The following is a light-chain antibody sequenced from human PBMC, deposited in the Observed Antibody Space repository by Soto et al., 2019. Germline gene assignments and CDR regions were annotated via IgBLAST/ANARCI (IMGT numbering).Light chain of an antibody. CDR2: AAS. V-gene: IGKV3-20*01. Sequence: IVLTQSPGTLSLSPGERATLSCRASQSVPSNYVAWYQQKPGQAPRLLIYAASSRTTGIPDRFSGSGSGTDFTLTISRLEPEDFAVYYCKQYGSKPSITFGQGTRLEIK. CDR3: KQYGSKPSIT. J-gene: IGKJ5*01. CDR1: QSVPSNY.